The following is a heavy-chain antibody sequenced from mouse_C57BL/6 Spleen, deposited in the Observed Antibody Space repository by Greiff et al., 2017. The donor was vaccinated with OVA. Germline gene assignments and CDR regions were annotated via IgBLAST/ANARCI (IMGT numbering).Heavy chain of an antibody. J-gene: IGHJ2*01. CDR3: ALLTGTREGDY. CDR2: IDPSDSYT. Sequence: QVQLKQPGAELVRPGTSVKLSCKASGYTFTSYWMHWVKQRPGQGLEWIGVIDPSDSYTNYNQKFKGKATLTVDTSSSTAYMQLSSLTSEDSAVYYCALLTGTREGDYWGQGTTLTVSS. D-gene: IGHD4-1*01. V-gene: IGHV1-59*01. CDR1: GYTFTSYW.